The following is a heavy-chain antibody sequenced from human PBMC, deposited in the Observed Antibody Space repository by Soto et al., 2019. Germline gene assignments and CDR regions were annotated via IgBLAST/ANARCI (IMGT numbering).Heavy chain of an antibody. V-gene: IGHV3-23*01. CDR3: AKHVQIFYYSYYMGV. J-gene: IGHJ6*03. CDR2: ISGSGGST. D-gene: IGHD3-3*01. Sequence: EVQLLESGGGLVQPGGSLRLSCAASGFTFSSYAMSWVRQAPGKGMEWVSAISGSGGSTYYADSVKGRFTISRDNSKQPMYLHMTSLRAEDTAVYYCAKHVQIFYYSYYMGVWGKGTTVTVSS. CDR1: GFTFSSYA.